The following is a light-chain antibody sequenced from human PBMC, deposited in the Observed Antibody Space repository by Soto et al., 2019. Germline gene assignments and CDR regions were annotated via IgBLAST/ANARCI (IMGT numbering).Light chain of an antibody. J-gene: IGKJ5*01. CDR2: DAS. CDR3: HHRGNGIT. CDR1: QSVSSS. Sequence: EIVLTPSPGTLSLSPGDTATLSCGASQSVSSSLAWYQQKPDQTPRLLIYDASSRATGIPARFSGSGSGTDFTLTISSLEPEDFAVYYCHHRGNGITFGQGTRLEIK. V-gene: IGKV3-11*01.